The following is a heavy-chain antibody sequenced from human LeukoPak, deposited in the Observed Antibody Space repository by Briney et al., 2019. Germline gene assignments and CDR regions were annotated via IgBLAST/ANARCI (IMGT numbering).Heavy chain of an antibody. J-gene: IGHJ4*02. CDR2: INPNSGGT. D-gene: IGHD3-9*01. V-gene: IGHV1-2*02. Sequence: ASVKVSCKASGYTFTGYYMHWVRQAPGQGLEWMGWINPNSGGTNYAQKFQGRVTMTRDTSISTAYMELSRLRSDDTAVYYCARDRGYYDRSLGYWGQGTLVTVSS. CDR3: ARDRGYYDRSLGY. CDR1: GYTFTGYY.